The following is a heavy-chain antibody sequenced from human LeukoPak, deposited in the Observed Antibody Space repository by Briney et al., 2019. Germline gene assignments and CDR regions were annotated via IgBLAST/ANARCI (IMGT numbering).Heavy chain of an antibody. Sequence: GGFLRLSCAASGFTFSSYYMFWVRQAPGKGLAWVSTIKGDETSTKYADSVRGRFTVSRDNARNTLYLQLNSLRAEDTAIYYCAMGYRSAYSWDSWGQGTLVTVSS. J-gene: IGHJ4*02. CDR3: AMGYRSAYSWDS. CDR2: IKGDETST. D-gene: IGHD5-18*01. CDR1: GFTFSSYY. V-gene: IGHV3-74*03.